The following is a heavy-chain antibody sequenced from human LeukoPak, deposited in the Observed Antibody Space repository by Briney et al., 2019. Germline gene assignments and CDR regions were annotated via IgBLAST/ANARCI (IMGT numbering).Heavy chain of an antibody. CDR2: IYYSGST. Sequence: SETLSLTCTVSGGSISSYYWSWVRQPPGKGLEWIGYIYYSGSTNYNPSLKSRVTISVDTSKNQFSLKLSSVTAADTAVYYCARHSGSYYGGFYFDYWGQGALVTVSS. CDR3: ARHSGSYYGGFYFDY. CDR1: GGSISSYY. D-gene: IGHD1-26*01. J-gene: IGHJ4*02. V-gene: IGHV4-59*08.